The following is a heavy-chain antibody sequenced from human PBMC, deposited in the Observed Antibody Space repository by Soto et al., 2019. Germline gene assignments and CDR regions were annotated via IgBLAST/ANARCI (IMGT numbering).Heavy chain of an antibody. J-gene: IGHJ4*02. V-gene: IGHV3-7*05. D-gene: IGHD2-2*01. CDR2: MKQDGSEI. CDR3: AKSLSAIPGDS. CDR1: GFTFSSYW. Sequence: GSLRLSCAASGFTFSSYWMSWVRQGPGKGPEWVANMKQDGSEIYYVDSVKGRFTISRDNAKSSLYLQMTSLRAEDTAVYHCAKSLSAIPGDSWGQGTLVTVSS.